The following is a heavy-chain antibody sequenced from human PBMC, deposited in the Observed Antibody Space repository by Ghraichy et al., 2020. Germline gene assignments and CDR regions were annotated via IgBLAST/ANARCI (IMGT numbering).Heavy chain of an antibody. CDR2: ITNRGDKT. V-gene: IGHV3-23*01. J-gene: IGHJ4*02. CDR1: GFTFSNYA. D-gene: IGHD3/OR15-3a*01. Sequence: GGSLRLSCAASGFTFSNYAMSWVRQAPGKGLECVSAITNRGDKTFYADSVTGRFTITRDNAKNTLFLQMNSLRVGDTAVYYCARAGTGATMAPFDYWGQGTLVTVSS. CDR3: ARAGTGATMAPFDY.